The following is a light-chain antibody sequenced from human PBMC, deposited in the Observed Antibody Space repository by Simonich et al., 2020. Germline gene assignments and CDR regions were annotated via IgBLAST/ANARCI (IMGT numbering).Light chain of an antibody. Sequence: QSALTQPPSASGSPGQSVTISCTGTSSDVGGYNYVSWYQQHPGKAPKLMIYEVRQRPSGVPDRFSGSKSGNTASRTVSGLQAEDEADYYCSSYAGSNNFVVFGGGTKLTVL. V-gene: IGLV2-8*01. J-gene: IGLJ2*01. CDR2: EVR. CDR1: SSDVGGYNY. CDR3: SSYAGSNNFVV.